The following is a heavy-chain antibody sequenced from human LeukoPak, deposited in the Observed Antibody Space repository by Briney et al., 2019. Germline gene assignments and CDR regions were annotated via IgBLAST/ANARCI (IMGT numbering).Heavy chain of an antibody. CDR2: ISGSGGST. CDR1: GFTFSNYA. D-gene: IGHD2-2*02. Sequence: PGGSLRLSCAASGFTFSNYAMSWVRQAPGKGLEWVSAISGSGGSTYYADSVKGRFTISRDNSKNTLYLQMNSLRAEDTAVYYCAKEKDIVVVPAAIVDYWGQGTLVTVSS. J-gene: IGHJ4*02. V-gene: IGHV3-23*01. CDR3: AKEKDIVVVPAAIVDY.